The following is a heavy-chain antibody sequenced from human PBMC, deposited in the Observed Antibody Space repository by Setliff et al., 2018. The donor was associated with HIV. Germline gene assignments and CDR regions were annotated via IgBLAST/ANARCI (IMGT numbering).Heavy chain of an antibody. CDR1: GASVSGGTYY. D-gene: IGHD3-22*01. J-gene: IGHJ4*02. Sequence: KPSETLSLTCRVSGASVSGGTYYWSWVRHPAGKGLEWIGHIYTSGSTVYNPSLKSRVTISVDKSKNQFFLKLSSVTAADTARYYCASTKYYYDSSGLSGFDYWGQGTLVTVSS. CDR2: IYTSGST. CDR3: ASTKYYYDSSGLSGFDY. V-gene: IGHV4-61*09.